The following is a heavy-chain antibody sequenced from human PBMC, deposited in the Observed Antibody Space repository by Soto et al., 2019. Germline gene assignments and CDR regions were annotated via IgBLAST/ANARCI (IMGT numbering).Heavy chain of an antibody. CDR1: Y. J-gene: IGHJ5*02. D-gene: IGHD3-10*01. CDR3: ARGNQYYYGSGSYYNNWFDP. CDR2: INHSGST. V-gene: IGHV4-34*01. Sequence: YWSWIRQPPGKGLEWIGEINHSGSTNYNPSLKSRVTISVDTSKNQFSLKLSSVTAADTAVYYCARGNQYYYGSGSYYNNWFDPWGQGTLVT.